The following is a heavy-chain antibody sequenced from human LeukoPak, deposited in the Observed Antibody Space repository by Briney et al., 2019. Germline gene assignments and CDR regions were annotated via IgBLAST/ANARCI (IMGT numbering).Heavy chain of an antibody. D-gene: IGHD1-14*01. V-gene: IGHV4-61*02. CDR1: GGSISSGSYY. CDR2: IYTSGST. J-gene: IGHJ6*03. CDR3: ARDGRLGTYYYYYYMDV. Sequence: SETLSLTCTVSGGSISSGSYYWSWIRQPAGTGLEWIGRIYTSGSTNYNPSLKSRVTISVDTSKNQFSLKLSSVTAADTAVYYCARDGRLGTYYYYYYMDVWGKGTTVTVSS.